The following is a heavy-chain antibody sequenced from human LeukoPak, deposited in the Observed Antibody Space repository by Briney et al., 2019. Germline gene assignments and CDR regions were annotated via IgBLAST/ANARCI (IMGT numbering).Heavy chain of an antibody. J-gene: IGHJ4*02. Sequence: AASVKVSCKASGYIFTDYYMHWVRQAPGQGLEWMGRINPNSGGTNYAQKFQGRVTMTRDASTSTVYMELSSLRSEDTAVYYCARERRGNDYWGQGTLVTVSS. CDR3: ARERRGNDY. D-gene: IGHD3-10*01. CDR1: GYIFTDYY. V-gene: IGHV1/OR15-1*04. CDR2: INPNSGGT.